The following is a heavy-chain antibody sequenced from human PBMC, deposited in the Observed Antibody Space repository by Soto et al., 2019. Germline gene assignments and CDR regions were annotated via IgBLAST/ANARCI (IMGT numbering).Heavy chain of an antibody. CDR3: APDSNDWYCFDY. D-gene: IGHD6-19*01. V-gene: IGHV2-5*05. CDR2: IYWDDDK. CDR1: GFSLSTSGVG. J-gene: IGHJ4*02. Sequence: QITLKESGPTLVKPTQTLTLTCTFSGFSLSTSGVGVGWIRQPPGKALQWLALIYWDDDKRYGPSLKTRLTINKDTSKHQLVPTTTNMDPVDTATYYAAPDSNDWYCFDYWGQGTLVTVSS.